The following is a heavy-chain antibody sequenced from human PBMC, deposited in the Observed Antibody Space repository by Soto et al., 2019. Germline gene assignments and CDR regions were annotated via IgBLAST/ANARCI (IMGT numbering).Heavy chain of an antibody. Sequence: EVMLVASGGGVVQPGGSLKLSCVASGFVFTDSSIHWVRQASGKGLEWVGRIRDRAYNYATAYTASVKSRFTISRDDSTNTAYLQMNNLRTEDTAIYYCTRLISAPHDFWGQGTLVPVSS. D-gene: IGHD3-10*01. CDR2: IRDRAYNYAT. CDR1: GFVFTDSS. CDR3: TRLISAPHDF. V-gene: IGHV3-73*01. J-gene: IGHJ4*02.